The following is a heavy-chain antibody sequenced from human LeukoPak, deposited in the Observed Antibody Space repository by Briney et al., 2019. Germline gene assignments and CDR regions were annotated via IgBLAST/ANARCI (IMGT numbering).Heavy chain of an antibody. D-gene: IGHD2-2*01. CDR1: GFTFDDYA. CDR2: ISWNSGSI. J-gene: IGHJ4*02. CDR3: AKGYCSSTSCSGDY. Sequence: GGSLRLSCAASGFTFDDYAMHWVRQAPGKGLEWVSGISWNSGSIAYADSVKGRFTTSRDNAKNSLYLQMNSLRAEDMALYYCAKGYCSSTSCSGDYWGQGTLVTVSS. V-gene: IGHV3-9*03.